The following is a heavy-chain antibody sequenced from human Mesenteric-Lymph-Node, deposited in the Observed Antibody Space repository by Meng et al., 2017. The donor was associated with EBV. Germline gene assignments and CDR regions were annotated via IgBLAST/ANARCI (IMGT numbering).Heavy chain of an antibody. CDR3: ASPWRGSSGYYYGH. CDR1: GGSFSAYY. Sequence: QVQLQQWGAGLLKPSETLSLTCAVYGGSFSAYYWTWIRQTPGKGLEWIGEINYFGSINYNPSLKSRVTISVDTSKNQFSLKLTSVTAADTAVYYCASPWRGSSGYYYGHWGQGTLVTVSS. CDR2: INYFGSI. D-gene: IGHD3-22*01. V-gene: IGHV4-34*01. J-gene: IGHJ4*02.